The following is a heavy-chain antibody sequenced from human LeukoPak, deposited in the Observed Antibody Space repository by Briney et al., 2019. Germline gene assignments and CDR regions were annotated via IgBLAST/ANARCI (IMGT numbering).Heavy chain of an antibody. D-gene: IGHD6-13*01. CDR1: GGSFSGYY. J-gene: IGHJ4*02. CDR2: INHSGST. CDR3: ARDGAAAGLPWD. V-gene: IGHV4-34*01. Sequence: SETLSLTCAVYGGSFSGYYWSWIRQPPGKGLEWIGEINHSGSTNHNPSLKSRVTISVDTSKNQFSLKLSSVTAADTAVYYCARDGAAAGLPWDWGLGTLVTVSS.